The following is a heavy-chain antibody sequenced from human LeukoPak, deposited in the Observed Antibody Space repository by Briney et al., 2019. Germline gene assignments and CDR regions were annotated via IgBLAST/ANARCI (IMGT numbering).Heavy chain of an antibody. Sequence: GGFLRLSCAASGFSFSIYTMSWVRQAPGKGLEWFLAITGSGGSTYYADSVKGRFTISRDNSKNTLYLQMNSLRAEDTAVYYCARDTAWPLRFDYWGQGTLVTVSS. V-gene: IGHV3-23*01. D-gene: IGHD5-12*01. CDR1: GFSFSIYT. CDR3: ARDTAWPLRFDY. J-gene: IGHJ4*02. CDR2: ITGSGGST.